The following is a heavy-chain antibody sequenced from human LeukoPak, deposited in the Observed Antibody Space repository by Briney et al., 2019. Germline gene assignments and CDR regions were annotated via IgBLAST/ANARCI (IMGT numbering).Heavy chain of an antibody. CDR1: GYSFTNYG. V-gene: IGHV1-69*13. CDR2: IIPIFGTA. D-gene: IGHD3-9*01. J-gene: IGHJ4*02. CDR3: ASGDILTGAPDY. Sequence: SVKVSCKTSGYSFTNYGFSWVRQAPGQGLEWMGGIIPIFGTANYAQKFQGRVTITADESTSTAYMGLSSLRSEDTAVYYCASGDILTGAPDYWGQGTLVTVSS.